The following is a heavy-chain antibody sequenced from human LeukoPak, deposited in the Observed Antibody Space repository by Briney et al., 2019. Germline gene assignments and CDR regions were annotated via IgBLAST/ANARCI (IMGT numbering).Heavy chain of an antibody. J-gene: IGHJ5*02. CDR3: ARASYDYVWGSYRLDEGFDP. Sequence: SETLSLTCSVSGGSINTTYWSWIRQPPGRGLEWIGSIHYSGSTYYNPSLKSRVTISVDTSKNQFSLKLSSVTAADTAVYYCARASYDYVWGSYRLDEGFDPWGQGTLVTVSS. V-gene: IGHV4-59*12. D-gene: IGHD3-16*02. CDR1: GGSINTTY. CDR2: IHYSGST.